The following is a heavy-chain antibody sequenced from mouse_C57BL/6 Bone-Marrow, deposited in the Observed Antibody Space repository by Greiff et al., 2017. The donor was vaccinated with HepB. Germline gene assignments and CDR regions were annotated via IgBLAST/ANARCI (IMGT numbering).Heavy chain of an antibody. Sequence: VQLQQSGAELVRPGTSVKVSCKASGYASTNYLIEWVKQRPGQGLEWIGVINPGSGGTNYNEKFKGKATLTADKSSSTAYMQLSSLTSEDSAVYFCASYYYGSSIYAMDYWGQGTSVTVSS. V-gene: IGHV1-54*01. CDR3: ASYYYGSSIYAMDY. J-gene: IGHJ4*01. D-gene: IGHD1-1*01. CDR2: INPGSGGT. CDR1: GYASTNYL.